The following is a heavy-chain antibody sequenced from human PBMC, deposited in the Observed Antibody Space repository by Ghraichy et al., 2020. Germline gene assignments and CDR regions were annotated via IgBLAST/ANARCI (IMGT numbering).Heavy chain of an antibody. Sequence: GGSLRLSCAASGFTFSDYYMSWIRHTPGKGLEWVSYISSSSDYTNYADSVKGRLTISRDNAKNSLYLQMNSLRAEDTAVYYCASTAVTTWYFDLWGRGTLVTVSS. CDR3: ASTAVTTWYFDL. J-gene: IGHJ2*01. CDR2: ISSSSDYT. CDR1: GFTFSDYY. D-gene: IGHD4-17*01. V-gene: IGHV3-11*06.